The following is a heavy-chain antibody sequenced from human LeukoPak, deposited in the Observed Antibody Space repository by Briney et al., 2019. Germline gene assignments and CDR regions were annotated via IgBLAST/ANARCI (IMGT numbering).Heavy chain of an antibody. CDR1: GYTFTGYY. V-gene: IGHV1-2*02. CDR2: INPNSGAT. Sequence: GASVKVSCKASGYTFTGYYMHWVRQAPGQGLEWMGWINPNSGATNYAQKFQGRVTMTRDTSTSTVYMELSSLRSEDTAVYYCARGRNYYDSSRYYYEGDAFDIWGQGTMVTVSS. J-gene: IGHJ3*02. D-gene: IGHD3-22*01. CDR3: ARGRNYYDSSRYYYEGDAFDI.